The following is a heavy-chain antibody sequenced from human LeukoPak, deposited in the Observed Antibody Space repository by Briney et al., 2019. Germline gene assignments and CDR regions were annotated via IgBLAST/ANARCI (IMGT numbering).Heavy chain of an antibody. J-gene: IGHJ4*02. CDR3: ARPGYSGSYFYYLDY. V-gene: IGHV5-51*01. CDR1: GYSFTSYW. D-gene: IGHD1-26*01. Sequence: GESLKISCKGSGYSFTSYWIGWVRQMPGKGLEWMGIIYPGDSDTRYSPSFQGQVTISADKSISTAYLQWSSLKASDTAMYYCARPGYSGSYFYYLDYWGQGTLVTVYS. CDR2: IYPGDSDT.